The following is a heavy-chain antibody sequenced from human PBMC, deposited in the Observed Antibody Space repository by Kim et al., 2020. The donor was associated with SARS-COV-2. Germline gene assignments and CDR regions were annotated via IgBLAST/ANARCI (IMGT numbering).Heavy chain of an antibody. V-gene: IGHV1-18*01. CDR3: ARDSAILGALDI. D-gene: IGHD3-3*01. CDR1: CYIFKNYA. Sequence: ASVKVSCKASCYIFKNYAMNWLRQAPGQGLEWMGWISAYTGDTSYAETFQGRLTLTRDASTSTFHMELRSLRSDDTAVYFCARDSAILGALDIWGQGTMVTVSS. CDR2: ISAYTGDT. J-gene: IGHJ3*02.